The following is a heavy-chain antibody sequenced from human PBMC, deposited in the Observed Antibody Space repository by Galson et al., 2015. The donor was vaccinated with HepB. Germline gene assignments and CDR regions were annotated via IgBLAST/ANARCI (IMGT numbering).Heavy chain of an antibody. D-gene: IGHD4-17*01. CDR1: GFSLTTSGVG. CDR2: IYWDDDK. Sequence: ALVKPTQTLTLTCTFSGFSLTTSGVGVGWTRQPPGKALEWLALIYWDDDKRYSPSLESRLTITKDASKNQVVLIKTNMDPVDTATYYCAHRPLGDYLMFDYWGQGTLVTVSS. J-gene: IGHJ4*02. CDR3: AHRPLGDYLMFDY. V-gene: IGHV2-5*02.